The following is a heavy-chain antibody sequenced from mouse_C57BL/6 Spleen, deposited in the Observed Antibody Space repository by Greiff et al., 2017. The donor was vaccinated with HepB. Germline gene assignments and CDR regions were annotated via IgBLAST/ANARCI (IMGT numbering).Heavy chain of an antibody. CDR3: ARGYYGSITDAMDY. CDR1: GFTFSDYY. D-gene: IGHD1-1*01. V-gene: IGHV5-16*01. J-gene: IGHJ4*01. CDR2: INYDGSST. Sequence: EVKLMESEGGLVQPGSSMKLSCTASGFTFSDYYMAWVRQVPEKGLEWVANINYDGSSTYYLDSLKSRFIISRDNAKNILYLQMSSLKSEDTATYYCARGYYGSITDAMDYWGQGTSVTVSS.